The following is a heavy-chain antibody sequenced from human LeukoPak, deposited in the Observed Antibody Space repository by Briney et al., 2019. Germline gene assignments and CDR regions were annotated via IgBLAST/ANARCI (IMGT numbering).Heavy chain of an antibody. CDR1: GFTFSDYG. D-gene: IGHD2-2*01. Sequence: SGGSLRLSCVASGFTFSDYGVSWVRQAPGKGLDWVSAISGSGGSTYYADSVKGRFTISRDNSKNNLYLQMNSLRAEDTAVYYCAKNRVSRTTPSGFDYWGQGTLVTVSS. CDR3: AKNRVSRTTPSGFDY. CDR2: ISGSGGST. V-gene: IGHV3-23*01. J-gene: IGHJ4*02.